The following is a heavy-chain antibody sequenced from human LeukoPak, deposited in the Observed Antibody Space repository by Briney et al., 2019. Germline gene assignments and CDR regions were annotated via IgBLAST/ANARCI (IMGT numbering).Heavy chain of an antibody. CDR1: GVSISSYY. CDR2: IYYTGST. CDR3: ARQDNSGYYHFDY. J-gene: IGHJ4*02. D-gene: IGHD3-22*01. V-gene: IGHV4-59*08. Sequence: SETLSLTCAVSGVSISSYYWSWIRQPPGKGLEWIGYIYYTGSTNYNPSLKSRVTISVDTSKNQFSLKLTSVTAADTAVYYCARQDNSGYYHFDYWGQGTLVTVSS.